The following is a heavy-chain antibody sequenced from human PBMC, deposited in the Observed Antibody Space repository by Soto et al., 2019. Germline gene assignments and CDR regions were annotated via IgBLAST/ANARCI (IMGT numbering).Heavy chain of an antibody. V-gene: IGHV2-5*02. CDR2: IYWDDDK. D-gene: IGHD1-1*01. CDR3: VHRADINGNCDGGDFDY. CDR1: GFSLTARPVG. Sequence: QITLKESGPTRVKPTQTLTLTCTFSGFSLTARPVGMRWIRQPPGKALEGLALIYWDDDKRYSPSLKTRLTITKDTSRNQVLLTMTTMDPADTAIYYCVHRADINGNCDGGDFDYWGQGALVTVSS. J-gene: IGHJ4*02.